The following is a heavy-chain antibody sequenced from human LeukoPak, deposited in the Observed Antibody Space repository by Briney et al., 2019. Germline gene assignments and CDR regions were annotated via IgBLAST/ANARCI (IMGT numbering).Heavy chain of an antibody. CDR2: ISHDGNDK. CDR3: AKDRLAYSSRWHYFDY. V-gene: IGHV3-30*18. Sequence: GGSLRLSCTASEFTFSSYDMHWVRQAPGKGLEWVAVISHDGNDKYYADSVKGRYTISRDNSKNTLYLQMKSLTFEDTAVYYCAKDRLAYSSRWHYFDYWGQGTLVTVSS. D-gene: IGHD6-13*01. J-gene: IGHJ4*02. CDR1: EFTFSSYD.